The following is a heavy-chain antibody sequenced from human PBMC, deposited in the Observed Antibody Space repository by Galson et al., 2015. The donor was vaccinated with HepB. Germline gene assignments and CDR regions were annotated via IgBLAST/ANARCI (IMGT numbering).Heavy chain of an antibody. CDR3: ARGSQYYYDSSGYYPFDY. V-gene: IGHV1-2*02. CDR1: GYTFTGYY. D-gene: IGHD3-22*01. CDR2: INPNSGGT. J-gene: IGHJ4*02. Sequence: SVKVSCKASGYTFTGYYMHWVRQAPGQGLEWMGWINPNSGGTNYAQKFQGRVTMTRDTSISTAYMELSRLRSDDTAVYYCARGSQYYYDSSGYYPFDYWGQGTLVTVSS.